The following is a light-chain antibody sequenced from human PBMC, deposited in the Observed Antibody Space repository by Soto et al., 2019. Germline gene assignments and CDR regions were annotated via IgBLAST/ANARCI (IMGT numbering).Light chain of an antibody. CDR2: GAS. CDR1: QGVSSS. J-gene: IGKJ1*01. Sequence: EVVMTQSPATLSVSPGDTATLSCRASQGVSSSLAWYQQKSGQAPRLLIYGASTRATGVPARFSGSGSGTEFTLTISRLQSEDFAVYYCQQYYNWRPRFGQGTKVDSK. CDR3: QQYYNWRPR. V-gene: IGKV3-15*01.